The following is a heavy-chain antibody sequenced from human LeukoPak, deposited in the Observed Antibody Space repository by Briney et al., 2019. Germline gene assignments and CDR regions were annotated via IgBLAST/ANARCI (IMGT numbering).Heavy chain of an antibody. D-gene: IGHD4-23*01. V-gene: IGHV4-38-2*01. CDR2: IYHSGST. J-gene: IGHJ4*02. CDR1: GYSISSGYN. Sequence: PSETLSLTCAVSGYSISSGYNWGWIRQPPGKGLEWIGSIYHSGSTYYNPSLKSRVTISVDTSKNQFSLKLSSVTAADTAVYYCARWDTVGYFDYWGQGTLVTVSS. CDR3: ARWDTVGYFDY.